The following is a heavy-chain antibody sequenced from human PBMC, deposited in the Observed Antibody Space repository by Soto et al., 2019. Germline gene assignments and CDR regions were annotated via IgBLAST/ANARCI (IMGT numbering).Heavy chain of an antibody. Sequence: GSLGLACAASGFPFYNYGMNWVRQAPGKGLEWVALISFDGTTKLYADSVKGRFTISRDNSKNTLFLQMNGLRVEDTAVYSCAKEKPTTTCFDYWGQGTLVTVYS. J-gene: IGHJ4*02. CDR2: ISFDGTTK. V-gene: IGHV3-30*18. D-gene: IGHD1-1*01. CDR1: GFPFYNYG. CDR3: AKEKPTTTCFDY.